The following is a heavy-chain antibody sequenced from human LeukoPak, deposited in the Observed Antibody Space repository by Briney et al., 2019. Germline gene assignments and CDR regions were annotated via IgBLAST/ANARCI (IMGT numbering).Heavy chain of an antibody. CDR3: TTRVVTTNDY. CDR1: GFTFKNAW. J-gene: IGHJ4*02. V-gene: IGHV3-15*07. CDR2: IKTKTEGVTT. D-gene: IGHD2-21*02. Sequence: KPGGSLRLSCAASGFTFKNAWMNWVRQAPGKGLEWVGRIKTKTEGVTTDYPASVKGRFTISRDDSKTTLYLQMNNLKIEDTAVYYCTTRVVTTNDYWGQGTLVTVSS.